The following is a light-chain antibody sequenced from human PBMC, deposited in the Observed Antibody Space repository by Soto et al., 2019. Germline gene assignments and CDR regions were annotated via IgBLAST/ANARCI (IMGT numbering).Light chain of an antibody. Sequence: QSALTQPASVSGSPGQSITNSCTGTSSDVGNYNYVSWYQQHPGKAPKLMIYQVSNRPSGVSNRFSGSKSGNTASLTISGLQAEDEADYYCSSYTTSTTVVFGGGTKLTVL. V-gene: IGLV2-14*01. CDR3: SSYTTSTTVV. CDR1: SSDVGNYNY. CDR2: QVS. J-gene: IGLJ2*01.